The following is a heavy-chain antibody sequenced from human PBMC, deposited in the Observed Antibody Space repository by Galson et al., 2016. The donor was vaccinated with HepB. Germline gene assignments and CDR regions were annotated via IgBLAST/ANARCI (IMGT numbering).Heavy chain of an antibody. Sequence: SVKVSCKASNNTFTTYGVTWVRQAPGQGLEWMGWISAYNGNTNYAQKFQDRVTMTTDTSTSTAYMELRSLRSDDTAVYYCVLRYCTNTNCYRRFPPIGPWGQGTLVTVSS. CDR1: NNTFTTYG. V-gene: IGHV1-18*01. J-gene: IGHJ5*02. CDR3: VLRYCTNTNCYRRFPPIGP. CDR2: ISAYNGNT. D-gene: IGHD2-2*01.